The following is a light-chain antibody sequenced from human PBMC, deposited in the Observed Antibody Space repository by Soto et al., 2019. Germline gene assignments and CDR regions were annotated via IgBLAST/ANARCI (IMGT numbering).Light chain of an antibody. J-gene: IGKJ2*01. CDR2: QVS. CDR1: RSLVHSDGNIY. CDR3: LQATHWPHT. Sequence: DVVLTQSPLSLSVTLGQPASISCGSSRSLVHSDGNIYLIWYQQRTIQSPRRLIYQVSNRDSGVTDRLIGSGSVTDFTLKISRVEAEDVGVYYCLQATHWPHTFGQGTMVDIK. V-gene: IGKV2-30*02.